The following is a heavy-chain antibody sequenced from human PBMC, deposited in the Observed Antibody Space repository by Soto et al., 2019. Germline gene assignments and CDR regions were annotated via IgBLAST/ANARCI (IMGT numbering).Heavy chain of an antibody. J-gene: IGHJ4*02. Sequence: QVQLVQSGAEVKKPGSSVKVSCTASGGTFSSYAISWVRQAPGQGLEWMGGIIPIFGTANYAQKFQGRVTITSDESTSTAYMELSSLRSEDTAVYYCARLLGGFLRFSRNSDYWGQGPLVTVSS. V-gene: IGHV1-69*01. CDR1: GGTFSSYA. D-gene: IGHD3-3*01. CDR3: ARLLGGFLRFSRNSDY. CDR2: IIPIFGTA.